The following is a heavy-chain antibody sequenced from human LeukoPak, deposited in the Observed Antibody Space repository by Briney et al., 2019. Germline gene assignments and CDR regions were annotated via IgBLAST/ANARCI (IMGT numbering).Heavy chain of an antibody. Sequence: GGSLRLSCAASGFTFSNAWMSWVRQAPGKGLVWVSRINSDGSSTSYADSVKGRFTISRANAKNTLYLQMNSLRAEDTAVYYCAREKENDSSGYYSAWFDPWGQGTLVTVSS. CDR1: GFTFSNAW. D-gene: IGHD3-22*01. CDR2: INSDGSST. V-gene: IGHV3-74*01. CDR3: AREKENDSSGYYSAWFDP. J-gene: IGHJ5*02.